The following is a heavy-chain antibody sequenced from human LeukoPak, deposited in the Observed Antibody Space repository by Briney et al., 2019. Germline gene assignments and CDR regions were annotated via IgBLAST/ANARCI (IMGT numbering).Heavy chain of an antibody. CDR3: ARGNPAWWELQNDAFDI. Sequence: SETLSLTCAVYGGSFSGYYWSWIRQPPGKGLEWIGEINHSGSTNYNPSLKSRVTISVDTSKNQFSLKLSSVTAADTAVYYCARGNPAWWELQNDAFDIWGQGTMVTVSS. D-gene: IGHD1-26*01. J-gene: IGHJ3*02. V-gene: IGHV4-34*01. CDR2: INHSGST. CDR1: GGSFSGYY.